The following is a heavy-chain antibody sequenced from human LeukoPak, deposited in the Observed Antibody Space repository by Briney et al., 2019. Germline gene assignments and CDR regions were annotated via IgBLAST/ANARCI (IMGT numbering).Heavy chain of an antibody. V-gene: IGHV3-13*05. CDR2: IGTAGDP. CDR3: ARSRTLWGAFDI. Sequence: GGSLKLSCAASGFTFSGSDIHWVRQTTGKGLEWVSGIGTAGDPYYLDSVKGRFTISRENAKNSLYLQMNSLSAGDTAVYYCARSRTLWGAFDIWGQGTMVTVSS. CDR1: GFTFSGSD. J-gene: IGHJ3*02. D-gene: IGHD2-21*01.